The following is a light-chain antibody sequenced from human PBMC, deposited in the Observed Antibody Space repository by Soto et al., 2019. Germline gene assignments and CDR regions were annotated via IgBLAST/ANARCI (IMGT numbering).Light chain of an antibody. J-gene: IGKJ1*01. V-gene: IGKV1-39*01. CDR3: QQSYRTPRT. CDR2: DAS. CDR1: QSISNY. Sequence: DIQMTQSPSSLSASVGDRVIITCRASQSISNYLNWYQQKPGKAPKLLIYDASSLQSGVPSRFSGSGSATDFTLTISSLQPEDFATFYCQQSYRTPRTFGQGTKVDIK.